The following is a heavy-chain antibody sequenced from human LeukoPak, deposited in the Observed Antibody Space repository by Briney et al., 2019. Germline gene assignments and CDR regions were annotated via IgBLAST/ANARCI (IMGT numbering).Heavy chain of an antibody. CDR2: INHSGST. J-gene: IGHJ4*02. CDR3: ASGSEALWFGELDPLPYYFDY. Sequence: PSETLSLTCAVYGGSFSGYYWSWIRQPPGKGLEWIGEINHSGSTNYNPSPKSRVTISVDTSKNQFSLKLSSVTAADTAVYYCASGSEALWFGELDPLPYYFDYWGQGTLVTVSS. CDR1: GGSFSGYY. V-gene: IGHV4-34*01. D-gene: IGHD3-10*01.